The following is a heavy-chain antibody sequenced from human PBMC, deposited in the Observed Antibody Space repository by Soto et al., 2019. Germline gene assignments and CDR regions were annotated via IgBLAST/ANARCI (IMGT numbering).Heavy chain of an antibody. CDR1: GFTFNSYG. Sequence: GGSLRLSCVASGFTFNSYGMYWVRQAPGKGLEWVAVISSDGSNKYYADSVKGRFTISRDNSKNTLYLQMNSLRAEDTAVYFCAKDPVAVAGNNYYRMDVWGQGTTVPVSS. J-gene: IGHJ6*02. CDR2: ISSDGSNK. CDR3: AKDPVAVAGNNYYRMDV. D-gene: IGHD6-19*01. V-gene: IGHV3-30*18.